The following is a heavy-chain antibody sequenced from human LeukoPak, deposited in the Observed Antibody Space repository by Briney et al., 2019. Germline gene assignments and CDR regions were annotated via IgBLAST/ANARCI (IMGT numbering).Heavy chain of an antibody. CDR2: IHYSGIT. V-gene: IGHV4-38-2*01. D-gene: IGHD4-23*01. CDR1: GYSISSGYY. J-gene: IGHJ6*03. CDR3: ARVPTYGGSPYYMDV. Sequence: TSETLSLTCAASGYSISSGYYWGWVRQPPGKGLEWIGSIHYSGITYYNPSLKSRVTISEDTSKNQFSLKVTSVTAADTAVYYCARVPTYGGSPYYMDVWGKGTTVSVSS.